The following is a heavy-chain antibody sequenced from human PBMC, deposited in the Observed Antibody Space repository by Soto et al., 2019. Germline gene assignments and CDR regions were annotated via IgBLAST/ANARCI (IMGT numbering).Heavy chain of an antibody. D-gene: IGHD7-27*01. V-gene: IGHV1-69*15. CDR3: ATQLNGDLDF. J-gene: IGHJ4*02. CDR1: GGTFSTSA. Sequence: QVQLVQSGAEVRKPGSSVKVSCKASGGTFSTSAMNWVRQAPGQGLEWMGSIIPVFGTATYAQSFQGRLTIPADWSTTTGYMELSSLRSEDTAVYYGATQLNGDLDFWGQGTLLIVSS. CDR2: IIPVFGTA.